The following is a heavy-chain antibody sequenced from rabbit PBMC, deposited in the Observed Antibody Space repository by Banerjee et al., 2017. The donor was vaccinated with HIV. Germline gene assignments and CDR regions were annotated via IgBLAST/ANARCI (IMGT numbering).Heavy chain of an antibody. CDR2: INAVTGKA. CDR3: ARDLPGVIGWNFGL. J-gene: IGHJ6*01. D-gene: IGHD1-1*01. CDR1: GLDLSSRYW. V-gene: IGHV1S45*01. Sequence: QEQLEESGGGLVKPGASLTLTCKASGLDLSSRYWICWVRQAPGKGLEWIACINAVTGKAVYASWAKGRFTFSKTSSTTVTLQVTCLTAADTATYFCARDLPGVIGWNFGLWGPGTLVTVS.